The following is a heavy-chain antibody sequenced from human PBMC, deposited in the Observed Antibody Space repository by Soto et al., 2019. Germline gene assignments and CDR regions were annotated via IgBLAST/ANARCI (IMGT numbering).Heavy chain of an antibody. J-gene: IGHJ6*02. CDR2: IYYSGST. Sequence: QVQLQESGPGLVKPSQTLSLTCTVSGGSISSGGYYWSWIRQHPGKGLEWIGYIYYSGSTYYNPSPKSQVTISVDPSKNQFPLKLSPLTAADTAVYYCARVCGGDCHYGMAVWAKGPRSPSP. CDR3: ARVCGGDCHYGMAV. V-gene: IGHV4-31*01. D-gene: IGHD2-21*02. CDR1: GGSISSGGYY.